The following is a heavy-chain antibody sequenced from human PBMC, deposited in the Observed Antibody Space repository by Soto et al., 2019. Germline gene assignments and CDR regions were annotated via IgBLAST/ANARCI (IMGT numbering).Heavy chain of an antibody. D-gene: IGHD2-8*02. CDR1: GASISRYY. J-gene: IGHJ4*02. CDR3: ARDKITGLLDY. V-gene: IGHV4-59*01. Sequence: TLSLTCTVSGASISRYYWSWIRQSPGKGLEWIGYLYNTGSTIYNPSLKSRVTISVDTSKNQFSLKMNSVTAADTAVYYCARDKITGLLDYWGQGTLVTVSS. CDR2: LYNTGST.